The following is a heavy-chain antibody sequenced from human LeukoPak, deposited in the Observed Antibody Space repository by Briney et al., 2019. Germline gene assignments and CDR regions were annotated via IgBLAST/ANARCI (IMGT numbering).Heavy chain of an antibody. CDR2: IWYDGSNK. V-gene: IGHV3-33*06. CDR1: GFTFSTYG. J-gene: IGHJ4*02. CDR3: AKGHYGSGSYFDY. Sequence: PGGSLRLSCAAPGFTFSTYGMHWVRQAPGKGLEWVAVIWYDGSNKFYADSVKGRFTISRDNSKNTLYLQMNSLRAEDTAVYYCAKGHYGSGSYFDYWGQGTLVTVSS. D-gene: IGHD3-10*01.